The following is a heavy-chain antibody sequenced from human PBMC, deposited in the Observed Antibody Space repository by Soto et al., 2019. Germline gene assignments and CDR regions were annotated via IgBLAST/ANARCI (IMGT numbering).Heavy chain of an antibody. V-gene: IGHV4-59*08. CDR3: ARHVAGGHDYGDYSHYYYGMDV. Sequence: QVQLQESGPGLVKPSETLSLTCTVSGVSISSYYWTWIRQPPGKGLEWIGYISYSGDTDKNPSLRSRVTISVDTSKNQFSLNLTSVTAADTAVYYCARHVAGGHDYGDYSHYYYGMDVWGQGTTVTVSS. J-gene: IGHJ6*02. D-gene: IGHD4-17*01. CDR1: GVSISSYY. CDR2: ISYSGDT.